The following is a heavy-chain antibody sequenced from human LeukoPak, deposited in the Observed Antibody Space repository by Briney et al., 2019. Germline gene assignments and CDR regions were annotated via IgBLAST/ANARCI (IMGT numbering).Heavy chain of an antibody. CDR3: ASDQRFAFDI. V-gene: IGHV3-21*01. CDR1: GFTFSSYS. Sequence: GGSLRLSCAASGFTFSSYSMNWVRKPQGKGWEWVSSISSSSSYIYYADSVKGRFTISRDNAKNSLYLQMNSLRAEDTAVYYCASDQRFAFDIWGQGTMVTVSS. CDR2: ISSSSSYI. J-gene: IGHJ3*02.